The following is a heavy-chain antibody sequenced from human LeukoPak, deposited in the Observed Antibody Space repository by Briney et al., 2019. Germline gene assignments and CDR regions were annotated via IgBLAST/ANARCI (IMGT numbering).Heavy chain of an antibody. CDR1: GFTFRSYA. CDR2: ISYDGCNK. CDR3: AREPRQYSSDLQPLFDY. D-gene: IGHD6-19*01. J-gene: IGHJ4*02. V-gene: IGHV3-30*04. Sequence: GGSLPLSCAASGFTFRSYAMHWVRQAPGKGVEGVAVISYDGCNKYYADSVKGRFTISRDNSKNTLYLQMNSLRAEDTAVYYCAREPRQYSSDLQPLFDYFGQGTLVTASS.